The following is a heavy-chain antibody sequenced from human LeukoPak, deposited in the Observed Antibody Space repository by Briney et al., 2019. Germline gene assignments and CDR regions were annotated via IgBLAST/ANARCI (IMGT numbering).Heavy chain of an antibody. D-gene: IGHD6-13*01. J-gene: IGHJ4*02. CDR3: ARVDSRTAQFDY. Sequence: GGSLRLSCAASGFTFSSSGMHWVRQAPGKGLEWVAVISYDGSNKYYADSVKGRFTISRDNSKNTLYLQMNSLRAEDTAVYHCARVDSRTAQFDYWGQGTLVTVSS. CDR1: GFTFSSSG. CDR2: ISYDGSNK. V-gene: IGHV3-30*03.